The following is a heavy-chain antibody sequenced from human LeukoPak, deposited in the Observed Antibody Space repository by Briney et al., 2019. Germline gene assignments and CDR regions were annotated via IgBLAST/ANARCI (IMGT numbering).Heavy chain of an antibody. V-gene: IGHV1-69*13. CDR2: ITPIFGTA. Sequence: ASVKVSCKASGGTFRSNAISWVRQAPGQGLEWMGGITPIFGTANYAQKFQGRVTITADESTSTAYMELSSLRSEDTAVYYCATERTGYFDYWGQGTLVTVSS. CDR3: ATERTGYFDY. CDR1: GGTFRSNA. D-gene: IGHD7-27*01. J-gene: IGHJ4*02.